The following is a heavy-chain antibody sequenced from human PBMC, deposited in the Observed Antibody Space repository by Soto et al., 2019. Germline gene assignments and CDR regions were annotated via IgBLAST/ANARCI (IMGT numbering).Heavy chain of an antibody. Sequence: EVQLVQSGAEVKKPGESLRISCKGSGYSFTSYWISWVRQMPGKGLEWMGRIDPSESYTNYSPSVQGPVTISDDKSISTAYLQWSSLKASYTAMYYCARLAPLTYYGDFGWFDPWGQGTLVTVSS. CDR1: GYSFTSYW. J-gene: IGHJ5*02. D-gene: IGHD4-17*01. CDR2: IDPSESYT. CDR3: ARLAPLTYYGDFGWFDP. V-gene: IGHV5-10-1*03.